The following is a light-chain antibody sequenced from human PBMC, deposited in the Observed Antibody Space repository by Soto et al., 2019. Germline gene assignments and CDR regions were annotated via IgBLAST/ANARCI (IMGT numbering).Light chain of an antibody. CDR3: QQLYSYRLT. J-gene: IGKJ4*01. V-gene: IGKV1-9*01. Sequence: DIQLTQSPSFLSASVGDRVTITCRASQGISSYFAWYQQKPGKAPKLLLYAVSTLQSGVPSRFSGSASGTEFTLTISSLQPEDFATYYCQQLYSYRLTFGGGTKVEIK. CDR2: AVS. CDR1: QGISSY.